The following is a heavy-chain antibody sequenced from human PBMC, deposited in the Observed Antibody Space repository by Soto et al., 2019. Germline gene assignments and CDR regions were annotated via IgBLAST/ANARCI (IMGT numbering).Heavy chain of an antibody. V-gene: IGHV3-30-3*01. CDR2: ITYDGSNQ. Sequence: GGSLRLSCAASGFIFSSYTMHWVRQAPGKGLEWVGVITYDGSNQCYADSVKGRFTISRDNSRGMLFLQMNSLRPDDTAVYYCARAPSGSYPEFDYWGQGTLVAVSS. J-gene: IGHJ4*02. D-gene: IGHD1-26*01. CDR3: ARAPSGSYPEFDY. CDR1: GFIFSSYT.